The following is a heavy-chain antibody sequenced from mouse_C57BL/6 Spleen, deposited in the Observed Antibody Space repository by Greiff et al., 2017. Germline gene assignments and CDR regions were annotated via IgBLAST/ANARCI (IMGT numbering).Heavy chain of an antibody. J-gene: IGHJ4*01. CDR1: GFTFSDYG. Sequence: DVQVVESWGGLVKPGGSLKLSCAASGFTFSDYGMHWVRQAPEKGLEWVAYISSGSSTIYYADTVKGRFTLSSDNAKNTLSLQMPILSSEDTAMDYCASFYGYDEDYALDYWGQGTSVTVSS. V-gene: IGHV5-17*01. D-gene: IGHD2-2*01. CDR3: ASFYGYDEDYALDY. CDR2: ISSGSSTI.